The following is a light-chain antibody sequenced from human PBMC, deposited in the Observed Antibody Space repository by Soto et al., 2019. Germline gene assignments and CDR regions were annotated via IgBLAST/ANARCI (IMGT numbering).Light chain of an antibody. J-gene: IGLJ3*02. CDR3: GSYRNFNTLEMV. CDR1: NIGSKS. Sequence: SYELTQPPSVSVAPGQTARITCGGNNIGSKSVHWYQQKPGQAPVLVVYDDSDRPSGIPERFSGSNSGNTATLTISRVEAGDEADYYCGSYRNFNTLEMVFGGGTQLTVL. V-gene: IGLV3-21*02. CDR2: DDS.